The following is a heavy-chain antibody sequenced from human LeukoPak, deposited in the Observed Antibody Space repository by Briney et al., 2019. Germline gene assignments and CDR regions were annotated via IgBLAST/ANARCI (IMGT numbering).Heavy chain of an antibody. V-gene: IGHV3-74*03. CDR2: INRDGSTT. CDR3: ARDKKSGESSEIDY. J-gene: IGHJ4*02. CDR1: GFTLSNYW. Sequence: PGGPLRLSCAASGFTLSNYWVHWVRQAPGKGLVWVSRINRDGSTTKYADSVKGRFTVSRDNAKNTLNLQMNSLRAEDTAVYYCARDKKSGESSEIDYWGQGTLVTVSS. D-gene: IGHD3-10*01.